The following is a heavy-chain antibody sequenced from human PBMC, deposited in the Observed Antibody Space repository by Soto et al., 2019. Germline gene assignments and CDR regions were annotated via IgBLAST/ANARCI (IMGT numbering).Heavy chain of an antibody. CDR2: MNPNSGNT. J-gene: IGHJ4*02. CDR3: ARVHDYGDWRFDY. V-gene: IGHV1-8*01. D-gene: IGHD4-17*01. Sequence: ASVKVSCKASGYTFTSYDINWVRQATGQGLEWMGWMNPNSGNTGYAQKFQGRVAMTRNTSISTAYMELSSLRSEDTAVYYCARVHDYGDWRFDYWGQGTLVTVSS. CDR1: GYTFTSYD.